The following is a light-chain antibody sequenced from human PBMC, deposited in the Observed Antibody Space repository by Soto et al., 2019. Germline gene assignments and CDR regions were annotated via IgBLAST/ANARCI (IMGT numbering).Light chain of an antibody. J-gene: IGKJ1*01. CDR3: HQYGNSPAT. CDR1: HSVSSSY. Sequence: EIVLTQFPGTLSLSPGERATVSCRPCHSVSSSYLAWYQQQAGQAPRLLVYGASSRATGIPDRFGGSGSGTDFTLTVSRMEPEDFAVYYCHQYGNSPATFGQGTKVDIK. CDR2: GAS. V-gene: IGKV3-20*01.